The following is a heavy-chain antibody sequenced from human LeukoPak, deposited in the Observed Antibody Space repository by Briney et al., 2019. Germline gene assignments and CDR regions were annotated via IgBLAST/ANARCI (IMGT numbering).Heavy chain of an antibody. CDR2: ISWNSGSI. D-gene: IGHD3-10*01. J-gene: IGHJ3*02. CDR3: AKLGGGGSGSYSGGDDAFDI. V-gene: IGHV3-9*03. Sequence: GGSLRLSCAASGFTFDDYAMHWVRQAPGKGLEWVSGISWNSGSIGYADSVKGRFTISRDNAKNSLYLQMNSLRAEDMALYYCAKLGGGGSGSYSGGDDAFDIWGQGTMVTVSS. CDR1: GFTFDDYA.